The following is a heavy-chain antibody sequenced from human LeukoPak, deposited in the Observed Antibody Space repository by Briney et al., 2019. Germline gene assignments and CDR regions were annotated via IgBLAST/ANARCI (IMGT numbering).Heavy chain of an antibody. D-gene: IGHD3-3*01. CDR3: AGQKNPAYDFWSGYSTDAFDI. CDR1: GGSISNSY. Sequence: SETLSPTCTVSGGSISNSYCTWFRQPPGKGLEWIGYIYYSGSTNYNPSLKSRVTISVDTSKNQFSLKLSSVTAADTAVYYGAGQKNPAYDFWSGYSTDAFDIWGQGTMVTVSS. CDR2: IYYSGST. J-gene: IGHJ3*02. V-gene: IGHV4-59*08.